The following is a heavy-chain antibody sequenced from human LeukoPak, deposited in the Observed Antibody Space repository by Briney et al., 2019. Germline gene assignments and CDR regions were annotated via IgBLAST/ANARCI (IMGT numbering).Heavy chain of an antibody. CDR2: IKQDGSEK. D-gene: IGHD3-22*01. CDR3: ARAKGSGYYYDY. Sequence: GGSLRLSCAASGFTFVIYWMSWVRQAPGKGLEWVANIKQDGSEKYYVDSVKGRFTISRDNAKNSLYLQMNRLRAEDTAVYYCARAKGSGYYYDYWGQGTLVTVSS. CDR1: GFTFVIYW. J-gene: IGHJ4*02. V-gene: IGHV3-7*01.